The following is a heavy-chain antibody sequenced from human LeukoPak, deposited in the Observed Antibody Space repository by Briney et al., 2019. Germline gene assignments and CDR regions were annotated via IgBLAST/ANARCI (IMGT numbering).Heavy chain of an antibody. Sequence: SVKVSCKASGGTLSSSAIIWVRQAPGQGLEWMGGIIPIFGTANYAQKFQGRVTITTDESTSTAYMELSRLRSEDTAVYYCARTTLATGTQLPYYYYYYYMDVWGKGTTVTVSS. D-gene: IGHD1-1*01. CDR1: GGTLSSSA. J-gene: IGHJ6*03. CDR3: ARTTLATGTQLPYYYYYYYMDV. CDR2: IIPIFGTA. V-gene: IGHV1-69*05.